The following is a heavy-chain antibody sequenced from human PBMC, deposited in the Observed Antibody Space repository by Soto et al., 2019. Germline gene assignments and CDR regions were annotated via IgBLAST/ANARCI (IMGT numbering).Heavy chain of an antibody. CDR1: GFRFSGYG. Sequence: CCAASGFRFSGYGMHWVRQAPGKGLEWLAAISNDGSNKYYGDSVKGRFTISRDNSKNTLYLQINSLRAEDTAVYYCAKDRECEHTNGWPQGSRGQGTQVTVSS. V-gene: IGHV3-30*18. CDR3: AKDRECEHTNGWPQGS. CDR2: ISNDGSNK. J-gene: IGHJ4*02. D-gene: IGHD6-19*01.